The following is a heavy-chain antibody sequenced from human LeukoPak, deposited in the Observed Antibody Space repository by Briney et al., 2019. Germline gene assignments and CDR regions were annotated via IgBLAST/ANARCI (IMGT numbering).Heavy chain of an antibody. D-gene: IGHD5-18*01. CDR3: AALQLWFLGS. Sequence: GGSLRLSCAASGFTFSSYAMHWVRQAPGKGLEWVAVISYDGSNKYYADSVKGRFTISRDNSKNTLYLQMNSLRAEDTAVYYCAALQLWFLGSWGQRTLVTVSS. J-gene: IGHJ5*02. V-gene: IGHV3-30-3*01. CDR2: ISYDGSNK. CDR1: GFTFSSYA.